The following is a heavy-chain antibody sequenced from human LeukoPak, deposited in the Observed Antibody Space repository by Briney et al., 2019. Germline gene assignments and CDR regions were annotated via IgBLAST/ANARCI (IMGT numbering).Heavy chain of an antibody. J-gene: IGHJ3*02. CDR3: AFDPGSSSWLDAFDI. D-gene: IGHD6-13*01. CDR1: GGSISSSTYY. V-gene: IGHV4-39*07. Sequence: SETLSLTCTVSGGSISSSTYYWGWIRQPPGKGLEWIASIYYSGSTYYNPSLKSRVTISLDTSKNQFSLKLSSVTAADTAVYYCAFDPGSSSWLDAFDIWGQGTMVTVSS. CDR2: IYYSGST.